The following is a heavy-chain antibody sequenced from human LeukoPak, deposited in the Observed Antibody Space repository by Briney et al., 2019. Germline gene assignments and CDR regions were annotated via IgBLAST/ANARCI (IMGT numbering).Heavy chain of an antibody. V-gene: IGHV4-39*07. D-gene: IGHD6-19*01. CDR1: GGSLSSSSYY. CDR2: IYHSGST. CDR3: ARGRGETPYSSGWYYFDY. Sequence: SETLSLTCTVSGGSLSSSSYYWGWIRQPPGKGLEWIGSIYHSGSTYYNPSLKSRVTISVDTSKNQFSLKLSSVTAADTAVYYCARGRGETPYSSGWYYFDYWGQGTLVTVSS. J-gene: IGHJ4*02.